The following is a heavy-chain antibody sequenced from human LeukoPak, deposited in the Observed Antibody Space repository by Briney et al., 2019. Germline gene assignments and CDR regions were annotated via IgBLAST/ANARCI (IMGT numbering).Heavy chain of an antibody. V-gene: IGHV1-2*02. J-gene: IGHJ4*02. CDR1: EYTFTGHY. CDR3: ATGYYYDYSGYPDY. CDR2: INPNTGGT. D-gene: IGHD3-22*01. Sequence: ASLKVSCKAYEYTFTGHYMYWVRPAPGKALERVGWINPNTGGTNYAQKFPGRVTMTRDTSISTAYMELSRLSSDDTAVYYCATGYYYDYSGYPDYWGQGTLVTVSS.